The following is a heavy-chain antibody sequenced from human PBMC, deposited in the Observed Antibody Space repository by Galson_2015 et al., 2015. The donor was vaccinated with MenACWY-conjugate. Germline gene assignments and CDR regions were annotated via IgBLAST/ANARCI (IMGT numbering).Heavy chain of an antibody. CDR3: ARDENYYDSSGPVWFDP. CDR1: GFTFSSYS. D-gene: IGHD3-22*01. CDR2: ISSSSSTI. J-gene: IGHJ5*02. Sequence: SLRLSCAASGFTFSSYSMNWVRQAPGKGLEWVSYISSSSSTIYYADSVKGRFTISRDNAKNSLYLQMNSLRAEDTAVYYCARDENYYDSSGPVWFDPWGQGTLVTVSS. V-gene: IGHV3-48*04.